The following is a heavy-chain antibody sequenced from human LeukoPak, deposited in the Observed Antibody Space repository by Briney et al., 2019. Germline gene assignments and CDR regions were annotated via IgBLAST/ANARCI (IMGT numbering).Heavy chain of an antibody. CDR2: IKTKTNVGTT. J-gene: IGHJ3*02. Sequence: KSGGSLRLSCVASGFSFGTAWMNWVRQAPGQGLEWVGRIKTKTNVGTTDYAAPVKGRFTISRDDSINTLYLQMNSLKTEDTALYYCTTNDAFDIWGQGTMVTVSS. CDR3: TTNDAFDI. CDR1: GFSFGTAW. V-gene: IGHV3-15*01.